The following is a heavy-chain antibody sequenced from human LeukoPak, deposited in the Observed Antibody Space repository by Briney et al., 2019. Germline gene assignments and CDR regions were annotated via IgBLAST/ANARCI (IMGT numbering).Heavy chain of an antibody. CDR1: GGSISSSSYY. Sequence: SETLSLTCTVSGGSISSSSYYWGWLRQPPGKGLEWIGSIYYSGSTYYNPSLKSRVTISVDTSKNQYSLKLSSVTAADAAVYYCARDYSSLSGFDYWGQGTMVTVSS. CDR3: ARDYSSLSGFDY. V-gene: IGHV4-39*02. D-gene: IGHD6-19*01. J-gene: IGHJ4*02. CDR2: IYYSGST.